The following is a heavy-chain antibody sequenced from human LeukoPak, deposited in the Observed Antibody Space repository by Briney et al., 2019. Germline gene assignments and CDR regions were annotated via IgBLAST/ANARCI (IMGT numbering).Heavy chain of an antibody. CDR2: IYTSGST. D-gene: IGHD5-24*01. CDR1: GGSISSSSYY. Sequence: SETLSLTCTVSGGSISSSSYYWSWIRQPAGKGLEWIGRIYTSGSTNYNPSLKSRVTMSVDTSKNQFSLKLSPVTAADTAVYYCASRDGYNSFGYWGQGTLVTVSS. J-gene: IGHJ4*02. V-gene: IGHV4-61*02. CDR3: ASRDGYNSFGY.